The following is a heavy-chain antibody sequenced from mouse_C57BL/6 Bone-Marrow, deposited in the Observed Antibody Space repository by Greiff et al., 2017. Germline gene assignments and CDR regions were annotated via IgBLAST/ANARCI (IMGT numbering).Heavy chain of an antibody. CDR3: AKHDDGYYSYAMDY. CDR1: GFSLTSYG. D-gene: IGHD2-3*01. V-gene: IGHV2-9*01. J-gene: IGHJ4*01. Sequence: VKLVESGPGLVAPSQSLSITCTVSGFSLTSYGVDWVRQPPGKGLEWLGVIWGGGRTNYNSALMSRRSISKDYSKSQVFLKMNSRQTDDTAMYYFAKHDDGYYSYAMDYWGQGTSVTVSS. CDR2: IWGGGRT.